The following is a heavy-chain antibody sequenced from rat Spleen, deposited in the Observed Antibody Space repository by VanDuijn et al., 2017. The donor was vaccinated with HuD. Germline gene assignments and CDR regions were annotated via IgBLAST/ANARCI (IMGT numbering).Heavy chain of an antibody. J-gene: IGHJ3*01. CDR3: ARGTATWAY. V-gene: IGHV5-29*01. CDR1: GFTFSDYY. Sequence: EVQLVESDGGLVQPGRSLKLSCAASGFTFSDYYMAWVRQAPTKGLEWVATINYDGSRIYYRDSVKGRFTISRDNAKSTLYLQMDSLRSEDTATYYCARGTATWAYWGQGTLVTVSS. CDR2: INYDGSRI.